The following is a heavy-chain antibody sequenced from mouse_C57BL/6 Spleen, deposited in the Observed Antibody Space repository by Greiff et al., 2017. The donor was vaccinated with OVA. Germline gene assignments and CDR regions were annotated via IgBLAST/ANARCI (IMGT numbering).Heavy chain of an antibody. Sequence: VQLQQPGAELVMPGASVKLSCKASGYTFTSYWMHWVKQRPGQGLEWIGEIDPSDSYTNYNQKFKGKSTLTVDKSSSTAYMQLSSLTSEDSAVYYCARADGSSLDYGGQGTTLTVSS. CDR3: ARADGSSLDY. CDR2: IDPSDSYT. D-gene: IGHD1-1*01. J-gene: IGHJ2*01. CDR1: GYTFTSYW. V-gene: IGHV1-69*01.